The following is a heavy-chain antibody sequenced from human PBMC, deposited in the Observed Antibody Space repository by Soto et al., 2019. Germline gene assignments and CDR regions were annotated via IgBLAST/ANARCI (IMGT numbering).Heavy chain of an antibody. Sequence: TGGSLRLSCAASGFTFSSYAMSWVRQAPGRGLEWVSAISGSGGSTYYADSVKGRFTISRDNSKNTLYLQMNSLRAEDTAVYYCAKDLPMIVVVPAGYLQHWGQGTLVTVSS. CDR3: AKDLPMIVVVPAGYLQH. CDR1: GFTFSSYA. D-gene: IGHD3-22*01. V-gene: IGHV3-23*01. J-gene: IGHJ1*01. CDR2: ISGSGGST.